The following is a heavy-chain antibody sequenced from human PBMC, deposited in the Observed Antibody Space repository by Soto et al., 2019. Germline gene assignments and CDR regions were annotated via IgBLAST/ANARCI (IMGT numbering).Heavy chain of an antibody. V-gene: IGHV3-23*01. CDR2: ISGSGGST. D-gene: IGHD3-3*01. Sequence: GGSLRLSCAASGFTFSSYAMSWVRQAPGKGLEWVSAISGSGGSTYYADSVKGRFTISRDNSKNTLYLQMNSLRDEDTTVYYCAKGHPALLRFLGCLSSDYYMDVWGKGTTVTVS. J-gene: IGHJ6*03. CDR3: AKGHPALLRFLGCLSSDYYMDV. CDR1: GFTFSSYA.